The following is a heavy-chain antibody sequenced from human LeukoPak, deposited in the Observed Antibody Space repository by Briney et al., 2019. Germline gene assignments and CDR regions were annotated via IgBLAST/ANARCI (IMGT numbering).Heavy chain of an antibody. CDR2: ISYDGSNK. CDR3: ARDMFGDIVATTFDY. J-gene: IGHJ4*02. Sequence: GGSLRLSCAASGFTFSSYGMHWVRQAPGKGLEWVAVISYDGSNKYYADSVKGRFTISRDNSKNTLYLQMNSLRAEDTAVYYCARDMFGDIVATTFDYWGQGTLVTVSS. V-gene: IGHV3-30*19. CDR1: GFTFSSYG. D-gene: IGHD5-12*01.